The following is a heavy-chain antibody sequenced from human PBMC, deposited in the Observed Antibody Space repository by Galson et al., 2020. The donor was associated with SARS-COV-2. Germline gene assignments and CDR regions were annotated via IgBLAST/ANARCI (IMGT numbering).Heavy chain of an antibody. V-gene: IGHV4-39*07. CDR2: IYYSGTTF. CDR3: ARMALHPNGFDP. Sequence: SETLSLTCTVSGGSITTIHYYWAWIRQPPGQGLEWIGSIYYSGTTFFYNPSLKSRVTIAVDTSKNQFSLKLPSVTVAYSAVYYCARMALHPNGFDPWGQGTLVTVSS. D-gene: IGHD4-4*01. CDR1: GGSITTIHYY. J-gene: IGHJ5*02.